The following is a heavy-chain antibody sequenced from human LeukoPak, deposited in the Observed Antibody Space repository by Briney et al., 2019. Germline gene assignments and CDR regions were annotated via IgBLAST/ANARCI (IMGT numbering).Heavy chain of an antibody. D-gene: IGHD6-19*01. V-gene: IGHV4-59*08. Sequence: SETLSLTCTVSGASISIYSWSWIRQPPGQGLEWIGYIYYNGSTNYNPSLKSRVTISVDTSKNQFSLKLNSVTAADTAVYYCARQSRGIAVAGLDYWGQGILVTVSS. J-gene: IGHJ4*02. CDR2: IYYNGST. CDR1: GASISIYS. CDR3: ARQSRGIAVAGLDY.